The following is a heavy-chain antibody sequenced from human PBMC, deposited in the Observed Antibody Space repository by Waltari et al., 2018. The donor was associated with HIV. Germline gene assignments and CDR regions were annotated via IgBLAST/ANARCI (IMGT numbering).Heavy chain of an antibody. V-gene: IGHV3-48*03. CDR1: GLPLSSYE. CDR3: AATRYYYDSSGR. D-gene: IGHD3-22*01. J-gene: IGHJ4*02. Sequence: EVQVRESGAGLVQHGDALKLQCAASGLPLSSYEMNWVRPAPGKGLEWLSYISDSGSTRYYADSVKGRFTISRDNAKNSLYLQMNSLRAEDMAVYYCAATRYYYDSSGRWGQGTLVTVSS. CDR2: ISDSGSTR.